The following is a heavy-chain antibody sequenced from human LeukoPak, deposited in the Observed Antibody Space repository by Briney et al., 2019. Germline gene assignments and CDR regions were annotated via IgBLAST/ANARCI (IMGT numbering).Heavy chain of an antibody. CDR3: AKLWSHIAVAGTVAFDI. CDR2: ISSSSSYI. V-gene: IGHV3-21*01. Sequence: GGSLRLSCAASGFTFSTYSMNWVRQAPGKGLEWVSSISSSSSYIYYADSVKGRFTISRDNAKKSLYLQMNSLRAEDTAVYYCAKLWSHIAVAGTVAFDIWGQGTMVTVSS. J-gene: IGHJ3*02. CDR1: GFTFSTYS. D-gene: IGHD6-19*01.